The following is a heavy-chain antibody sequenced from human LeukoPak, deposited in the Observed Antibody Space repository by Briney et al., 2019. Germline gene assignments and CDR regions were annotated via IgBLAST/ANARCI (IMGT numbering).Heavy chain of an antibody. J-gene: IGHJ4*02. Sequence: ASVKASCKASGYTFTGYYMHWVRQAPGQGLEWMGWINPNSGGTNYAQKFQGRVTMTRDTSISTAYMELSRLRSDDTAVYYCARGGDSYGSYFDYWGQGTLVTVSS. CDR1: GYTFTGYY. D-gene: IGHD5-18*01. V-gene: IGHV1-2*02. CDR2: INPNSGGT. CDR3: ARGGDSYGSYFDY.